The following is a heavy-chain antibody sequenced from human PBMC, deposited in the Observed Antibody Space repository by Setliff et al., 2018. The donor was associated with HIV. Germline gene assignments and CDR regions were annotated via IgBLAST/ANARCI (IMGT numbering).Heavy chain of an antibody. CDR1: GYNINDGFH. CDR2: IYNSGHA. CDR3: VRDRSLRFSQSHSLHYFDV. Sequence: SETLSLTCLVFGYNINDGFHWGWIRQSPRKGLEWLGSIYNSGHASYNPSRWSRVTMSVDTSKNRFSLRLTSVTVADTAVYYCVRDRSLRFSQSHSLHYFDVWGQGILVTGSS. J-gene: IGHJ3*01. V-gene: IGHV4-38-2*02.